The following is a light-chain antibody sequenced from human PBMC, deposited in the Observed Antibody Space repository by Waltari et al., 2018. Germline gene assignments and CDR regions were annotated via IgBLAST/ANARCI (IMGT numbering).Light chain of an antibody. CDR1: QSASSY. V-gene: IGKV3-11*01. CDR3: QQRSNWPLT. Sequence: EIVLTQSPATLSLSPGERATLPCRASQSASSYLAWYHKKPGQAPRLLIYDASNRATGIPARFSGSGSGTDFTLTISSLEPEDFAVYYCQQRSNWPLTFGGGTKVEIK. J-gene: IGKJ4*01. CDR2: DAS.